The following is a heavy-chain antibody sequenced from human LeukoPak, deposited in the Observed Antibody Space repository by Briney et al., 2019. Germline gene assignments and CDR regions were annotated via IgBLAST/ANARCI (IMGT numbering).Heavy chain of an antibody. V-gene: IGHV3-21*01. J-gene: IGHJ4*02. CDR2: ISGTSTYI. Sequence: GGSLRLSCTASGFAFSTFTMNWVRQAPGRGLQWVSSISGTSTYIYYADSVKGRFTISRDNAKNSVYLQMNSLRAEDTAVYYCTRVPGRCISTSCYPDYWGQGTLVTVSS. CDR1: GFAFSTFT. D-gene: IGHD2-2*01. CDR3: TRVPGRCISTSCYPDY.